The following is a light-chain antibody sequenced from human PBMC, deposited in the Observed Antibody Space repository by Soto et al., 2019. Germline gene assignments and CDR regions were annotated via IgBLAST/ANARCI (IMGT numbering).Light chain of an antibody. Sequence: IQITQSPSSLSASVLDRFTITCQASQNINNYLNWYQQKPGRAPKLLIYDASNLEAGVPSRFRGSGSGTDFTFTISRLQPEDIATYYCQQYENPPTFGQGTRLEI. J-gene: IGKJ5*01. CDR3: QQYENPPT. CDR2: DAS. CDR1: QNINNY. V-gene: IGKV1-33*01.